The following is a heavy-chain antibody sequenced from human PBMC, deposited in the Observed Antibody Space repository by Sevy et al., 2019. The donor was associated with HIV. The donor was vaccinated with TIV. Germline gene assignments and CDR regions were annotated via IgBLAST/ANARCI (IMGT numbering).Heavy chain of an antibody. CDR3: ASHSSGWYYFDY. D-gene: IGHD6-19*01. CDR1: GFTVSSNY. Sequence: GESLKISCAASGFTVSSNYMSWVRQAPGKGLEWVSVIYSGGSTYYADSVKGRFTISRDNSKNTLYLQINSLRAEDTAVYYCASHSSGWYYFDYWGQGTLVTVSS. V-gene: IGHV3-53*01. CDR2: IYSGGST. J-gene: IGHJ4*02.